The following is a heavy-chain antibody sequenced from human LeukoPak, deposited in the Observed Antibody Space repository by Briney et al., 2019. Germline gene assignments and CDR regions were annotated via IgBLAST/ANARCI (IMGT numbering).Heavy chain of an antibody. V-gene: IGHV3-23*01. J-gene: IGHJ4*02. CDR1: GFTFSTYA. Sequence: GGSLRLSCAASGFTFSTYAMSWVRQAPGQGLEWVSAINGDGTNTYWSDSAKGRFTISRDNSVSTLFLQMNSLRPEDTAVYYCARQLGYCSVGTCYFDSWGPGTLVTVSS. CDR2: INGDGTNT. D-gene: IGHD2-15*01. CDR3: ARQLGYCSVGTCYFDS.